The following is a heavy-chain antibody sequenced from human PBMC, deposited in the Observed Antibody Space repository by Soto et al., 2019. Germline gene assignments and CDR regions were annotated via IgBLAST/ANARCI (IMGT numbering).Heavy chain of an antibody. J-gene: IGHJ4*02. D-gene: IGHD3-3*01. CDR3: AKDRGFWSGHFDY. CDR2: ISGSGGST. V-gene: IGHV3-23*01. Sequence: LRLSCAASGFTFSSYAMSWVRQAPGKGLEWVSAISGSGGSTYYADSVKGRFTISRDNSKNTLYLQMNSLRAEDTAVYYCAKDRGFWSGHFDYWGQGTLVTVSS. CDR1: GFTFSSYA.